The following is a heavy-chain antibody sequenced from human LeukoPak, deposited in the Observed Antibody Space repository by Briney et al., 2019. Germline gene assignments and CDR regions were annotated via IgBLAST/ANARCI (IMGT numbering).Heavy chain of an antibody. V-gene: IGHV1-69*05. CDR2: IIPIFGTA. D-gene: IGHD5-12*01. J-gene: IGHJ3*02. CDR1: GGTFSSYA. Sequence: GSSVKVSCKASGGTFSSYAISWVRQAPGQSLEWMGRIIPIFGTANYAQKFQGRVTITTDESTSTAYMELSSLRSEDTAVYYCARDWTVARAFDIWGQGTMVTVSS. CDR3: ARDWTVARAFDI.